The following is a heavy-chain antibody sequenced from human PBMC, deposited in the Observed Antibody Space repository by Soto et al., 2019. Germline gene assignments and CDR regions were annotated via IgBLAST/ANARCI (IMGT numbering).Heavy chain of an antibody. V-gene: IGHV3-9*01. CDR2: ISWNSGTM. Sequence: GGSLRLSCAASGFTFDDYAMHWVRQAPGKGLEWVSGISWNSGTMGYADSVKGRFTISRDNAKNSLYLQMNSLRTEDTALYSCAREAISSGWSGCRIYYFDSWGQGTLVTVSS. CDR3: AREAISSGWSGCRIYYFDS. J-gene: IGHJ4*02. D-gene: IGHD6-19*01. CDR1: GFTFDDYA.